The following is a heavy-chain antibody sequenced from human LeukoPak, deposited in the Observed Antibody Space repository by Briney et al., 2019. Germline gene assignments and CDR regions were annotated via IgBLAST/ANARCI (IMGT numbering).Heavy chain of an antibody. CDR1: GFTFSSYW. CDR3: ARGGLSSSFDY. Sequence: PGGSLRLSCAASGFTFSSYWMHWVRQAPGKGLVWVSRISSDGSGTNYADSVKGRFTISRDNAKSALYLQMNSLRAEDTAVYHCARGGLSSSFDYWGQGTLVTVSS. D-gene: IGHD6-13*01. J-gene: IGHJ4*02. V-gene: IGHV3-74*01. CDR2: ISSDGSGT.